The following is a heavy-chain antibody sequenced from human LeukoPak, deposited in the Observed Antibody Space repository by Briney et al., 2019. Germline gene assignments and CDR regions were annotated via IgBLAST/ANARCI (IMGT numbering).Heavy chain of an antibody. Sequence: SETLSLTCTVSGGSISSSRYYWGWIRQPPGRGLEWIGSIYYSGSTYYNPSLKSRVTISLDTSKNQFSLNLRSVTAADTAVYYCARDPAPLNYYDSSGYRWGFDYWGQGTLVTVSS. J-gene: IGHJ4*02. CDR3: ARDPAPLNYYDSSGYRWGFDY. V-gene: IGHV4-39*07. CDR2: IYYSGST. D-gene: IGHD3-22*01. CDR1: GGSISSSRYY.